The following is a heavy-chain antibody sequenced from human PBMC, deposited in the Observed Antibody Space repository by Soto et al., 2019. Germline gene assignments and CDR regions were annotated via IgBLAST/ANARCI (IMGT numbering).Heavy chain of an antibody. CDR1: GYTFTGYY. CDR2: INPNSGGT. V-gene: IGHV1-2*04. J-gene: IGHJ6*02. CDR3: ARESSSVYYYYYGMDV. Sequence: RASVKVSCKASGYTFTGYYMHWVRQAPGQGLEWMGWINPNSGGTNYAQKSQGWVTMTRDTSISTAYMELSRLRSDDTAVYYCARESSSVYYYYYGMDVWGQGTTVTVSS. D-gene: IGHD2-2*01.